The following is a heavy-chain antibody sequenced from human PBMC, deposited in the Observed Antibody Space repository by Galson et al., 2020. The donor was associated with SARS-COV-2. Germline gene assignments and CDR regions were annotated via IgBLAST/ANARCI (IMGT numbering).Heavy chain of an antibody. Sequence: NSGGSMRLSCAASGFTFSDYYMSWIRQAPGKGLEWVSYISSSGSTIYYADSVKGRFTIPRDNAKNSLYLQMNSLIAEDTAVYYCARGGLSYYEFWSGPPKTAMDVWGKGTTVTVSS. V-gene: IGHV3-11*01. J-gene: IGHJ6*04. D-gene: IGHD3-3*01. CDR2: ISSSGSTI. CDR1: GFTFSDYY. CDR3: ARGGLSYYEFWSGPPKTAMDV.